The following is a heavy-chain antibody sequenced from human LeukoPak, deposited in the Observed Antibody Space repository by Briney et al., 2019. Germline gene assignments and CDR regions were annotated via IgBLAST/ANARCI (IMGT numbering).Heavy chain of an antibody. CDR2: IYSGGST. D-gene: IGHD1-26*01. CDR3: AKDRKSGSYLRGFDY. Sequence: PGGSLRLSCAASEFSVGSNYMTWVRQAPGKGLEWVSLIYSGGSTYYADSVKGRFTISRDNSKNTLYLQMNSLRAEDTAVYYCAKDRKSGSYLRGFDYWGQGTLVTVSS. J-gene: IGHJ4*02. V-gene: IGHV3-66*01. CDR1: EFSVGSNY.